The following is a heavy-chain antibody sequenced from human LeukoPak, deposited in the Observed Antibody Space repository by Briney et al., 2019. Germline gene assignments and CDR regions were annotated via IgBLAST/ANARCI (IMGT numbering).Heavy chain of an antibody. CDR3: ARDRSSGWLNWFDP. J-gene: IGHJ5*02. Sequence: SETLSLTCTVSGDPIRSDSFYWNWIQQPAGKGLQWIGRIYASGNTNYNPSLKSRVTISLDTSRNRFSLNLRSVTATDTAVYFCARDRSSGWLNWFDPWGQGTLVTVSP. V-gene: IGHV4-61*02. CDR1: GDPIRSDSFY. D-gene: IGHD6-19*01. CDR2: IYASGNT.